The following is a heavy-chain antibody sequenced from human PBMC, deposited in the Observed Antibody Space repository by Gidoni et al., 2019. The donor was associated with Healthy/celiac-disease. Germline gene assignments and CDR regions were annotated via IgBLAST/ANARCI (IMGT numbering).Heavy chain of an antibody. J-gene: IGHJ4*02. V-gene: IGHV4-39*01. CDR2: IYYSGST. D-gene: IGHD3-3*01. Sequence: QLQLQESGPGLVKPSETLSPTCTVSGGSISSSSYYWGWLRQPPGKGLEWIGSIYYSGSTYYNPSLKSRVTISVDTSKNQFSLKRSSVTAADTAVYYCARQTLGPTSYYDFWSGYYQQGFLDYWGQGTLVTVSS. CDR1: GGSISSSSYY. CDR3: ARQTLGPTSYYDFWSGYYQQGFLDY.